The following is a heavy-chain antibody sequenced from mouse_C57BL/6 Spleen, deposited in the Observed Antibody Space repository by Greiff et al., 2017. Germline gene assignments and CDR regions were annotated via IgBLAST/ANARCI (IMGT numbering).Heavy chain of an antibody. CDR2: IRSKSSNYAT. CDR3: VRDGYYDYDEGEFWFAY. D-gene: IGHD2-4*01. J-gene: IGHJ3*01. CDR1: GFTFNTYA. Sequence: VQGVESGGGLVQPKGSLKLSCAASGFTFNTYAMHWVRQAPGKGLEWVARIRSKSSNYATYYADSVKDRFTISRDDSQSMLYLQMNNLKTEDTAMYYCVRDGYYDYDEGEFWFAYWGQGTLVTVSA. V-gene: IGHV10-3*01.